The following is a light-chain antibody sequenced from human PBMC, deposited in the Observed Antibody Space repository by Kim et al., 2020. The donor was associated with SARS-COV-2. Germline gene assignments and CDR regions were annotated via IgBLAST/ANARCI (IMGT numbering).Light chain of an antibody. V-gene: IGLV1-40*01. J-gene: IGLJ1*01. CDR1: SSNIGAGYD. Sequence: VTSSCTGSSSNIGAGYDVLWYQQLPGTAPKLLIYGNSNRPSGVPDRFSGSKSGTSASLAITGLQAEDEADYYCQSYDSSLSALYVFGTGTKVTVL. CDR3: QSYDSSLSALYV. CDR2: GNS.